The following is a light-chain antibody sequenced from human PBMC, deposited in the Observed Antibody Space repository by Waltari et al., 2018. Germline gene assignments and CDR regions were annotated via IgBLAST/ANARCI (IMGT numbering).Light chain of an antibody. V-gene: IGLV3-21*02. CDR2: DDS. Sequence: SYVLTQPPSVSVAPGQTASITRGGNNIGSKSVHGYQQKPGQAPVLVVYDDSARPRGIPERFSGSNFGNTATLTISGVEAGDEADYYCQLWDSSSDHWVFGGGTMLTVL. CDR1: NIGSKS. CDR3: QLWDSSSDHWV. J-gene: IGLJ3*02.